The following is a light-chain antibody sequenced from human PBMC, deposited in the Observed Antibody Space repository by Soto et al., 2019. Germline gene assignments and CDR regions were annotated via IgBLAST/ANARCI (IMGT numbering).Light chain of an antibody. Sequence: EIVLTQSPATLSLSPGERATLSCRASQSVSSYLAWYQQKPGQAPRLLIYDASNRATGIPARFSGSGSATDFTLTISILEPEDFAVYYCQQRSNWPPTFGPGTKVDIK. J-gene: IGKJ3*01. CDR3: QQRSNWPPT. CDR1: QSVSSY. CDR2: DAS. V-gene: IGKV3-11*01.